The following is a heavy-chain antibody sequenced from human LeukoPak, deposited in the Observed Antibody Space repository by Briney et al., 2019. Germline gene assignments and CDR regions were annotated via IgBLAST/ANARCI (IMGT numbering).Heavy chain of an antibody. CDR2: ISSSGSTI. CDR3: ARVDYQYCSSTSCSDY. V-gene: IGHV3-48*03. Sequence: PGGSLRLSCAASGFTFSSYEMNWVRQAPGKGLEWVSYISSSGSTIYYADSVKGRFTISRDNAKNSLYLQMNGLRAEDTAVYYCARVDYQYCSSTSCSDYWGQGTLVTVSS. D-gene: IGHD2-2*01. J-gene: IGHJ4*02. CDR1: GFTFSSYE.